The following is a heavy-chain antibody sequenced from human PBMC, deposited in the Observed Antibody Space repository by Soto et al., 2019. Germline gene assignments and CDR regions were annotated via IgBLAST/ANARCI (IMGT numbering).Heavy chain of an antibody. J-gene: IGHJ6*02. Sequence: GGFLRLSCAACGFTFSSYAMHWVRQAPGKGLEWVAVISYDGSNKYYADSVKGRFTISRDNSKNTLYLQMNSLRAEDTAVYYCARLGYYGSGSYYINYYYYGMDVWGQGTTVTVSS. V-gene: IGHV3-30-3*01. CDR3: ARLGYYGSGSYYINYYYYGMDV. CDR2: ISYDGSNK. CDR1: GFTFSSYA. D-gene: IGHD3-10*01.